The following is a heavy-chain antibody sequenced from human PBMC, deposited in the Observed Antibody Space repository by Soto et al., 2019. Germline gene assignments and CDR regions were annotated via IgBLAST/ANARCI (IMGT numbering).Heavy chain of an antibody. V-gene: IGHV3-33*01. CDR1: GFTFSSYG. CDR3: ARVGQLHGWAAGAYGMDV. J-gene: IGHJ6*02. Sequence: GGSLRLSCAASGFTFSSYGMHWVRQAPGKGLEWVAVIWYDGSNKYYADSVKGRFTISRDNSKNTLYLQMNSLRAEDTAVYYCARVGQLHGWAAGAYGMDVWGQGTTVTVSS. D-gene: IGHD2-2*01. CDR2: IWYDGSNK.